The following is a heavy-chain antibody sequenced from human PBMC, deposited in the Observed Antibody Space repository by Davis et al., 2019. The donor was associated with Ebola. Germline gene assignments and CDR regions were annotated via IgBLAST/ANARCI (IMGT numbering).Heavy chain of an antibody. CDR1: GFTFRSYG. CDR3: ARDIGYSNGWPDYYYYGMDV. Sequence: GESLKISCAASGFTFRSYGMHWVRQAPGKGLEWVAVISYDGSNKYYADSVKGRFTISRDNSKNTLYLQMNSLRAEDTAVYYCARDIGYSNGWPDYYYYGMDVWGQGTTVTVSS. J-gene: IGHJ6*02. V-gene: IGHV3-30*03. D-gene: IGHD4-11*01. CDR2: ISYDGSNK.